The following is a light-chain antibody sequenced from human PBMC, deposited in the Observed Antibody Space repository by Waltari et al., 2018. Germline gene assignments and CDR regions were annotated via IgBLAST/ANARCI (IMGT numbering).Light chain of an antibody. Sequence: DIQMTQSPSSLSAAVGDRVTITCQASQDTSNYLNWYQQKPGNAPKLLIYDASDLETGVPSRFNGSGSGTHFTFAISSLRPEDVATYYCQQYENLPLTFGGGTKVEIK. V-gene: IGKV1-33*01. CDR2: DAS. CDR1: QDTSNY. CDR3: QQYENLPLT. J-gene: IGKJ4*01.